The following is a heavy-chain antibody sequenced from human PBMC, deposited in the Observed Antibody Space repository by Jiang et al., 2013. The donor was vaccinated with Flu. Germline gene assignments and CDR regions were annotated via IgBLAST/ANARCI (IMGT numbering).Heavy chain of an antibody. D-gene: IGHD1-26*01. J-gene: IGHJ6*02. CDR2: IYYSGST. CDR1: GGSISSYY. V-gene: IGHV4-59*08. Sequence: LLKPSETLSLTCTVSGGSISSYYWSWIRQPPGKGLEWIGYIYYSGSTNYNPSLKSRVTISVDTSKNQFSLKLSSVTAADTAVYYCASSSWEPTGYYYGMDVWGQGTTVTRLL. CDR3: ASSSWEPTGYYYGMDV.